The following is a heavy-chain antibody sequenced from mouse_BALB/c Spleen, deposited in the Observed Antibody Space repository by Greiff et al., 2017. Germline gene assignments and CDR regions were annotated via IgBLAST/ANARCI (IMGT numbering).Heavy chain of an antibody. CDR2: IRNKANGYTT. Sequence: EVQLQESGGGLVQPGGSLRLSCATSGFTFTDYYMSWVRQPPGKALEWLGFIRNKANGYTTEYSASVKGRFTISRDNSQSILYLQMNTLRAEDSATYYCASSYYGNWYFDVWGAGTTVTVSS. D-gene: IGHD2-10*01. CDR1: GFTFTDYY. J-gene: IGHJ1*01. CDR3: ASSYYGNWYFDV. V-gene: IGHV7-3*02.